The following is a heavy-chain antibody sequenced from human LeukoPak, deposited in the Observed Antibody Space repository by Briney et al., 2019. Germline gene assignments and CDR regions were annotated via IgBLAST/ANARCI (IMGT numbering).Heavy chain of an antibody. D-gene: IGHD5-18*01. CDR2: IYYSGST. V-gene: IGHV4-59*08. Sequence: SETLSLTCTVSGGSISSYYWSWIRQPPGKGLEWIGYIYYSGSTNYNLSLKSRVTISVDTSKNQFSLKLSSVTAADTAVYYCAIMPGITATGALDQTFDYWGQGTLVTVSS. J-gene: IGHJ4*02. CDR1: GGSISSYY. CDR3: AIMPGITATGALDQTFDY.